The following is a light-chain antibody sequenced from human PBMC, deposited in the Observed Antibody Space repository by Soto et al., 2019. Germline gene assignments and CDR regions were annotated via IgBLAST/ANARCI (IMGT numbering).Light chain of an antibody. CDR3: QQYNNWPFT. CDR2: GAS. Sequence: ERVMTQSPATLSVSPGERATLSCRASQSISSNLAWYQQKPGQAPRLLIYGASTRATGIPARFSGSGSGTEFTLTISSLQSEDFALYYCQQYNNWPFTFGLGTKVDIK. J-gene: IGKJ3*01. CDR1: QSISSN. V-gene: IGKV3-15*01.